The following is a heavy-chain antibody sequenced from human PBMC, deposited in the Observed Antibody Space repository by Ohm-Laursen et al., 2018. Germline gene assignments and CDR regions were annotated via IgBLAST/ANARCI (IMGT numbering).Heavy chain of an antibody. D-gene: IGHD4-23*01. CDR3: ARSTVVTPDYWYFDL. V-gene: IGHV1-69*04. J-gene: IGHJ2*01. Sequence: SVKVSCKASGGTFSSYAISWVRQAPGQGLEWMGRIIPILGIANYAQKFQGRVTITADKSTSTAYMELSSLRSEDTAVYYCARSTVVTPDYWYFDLWGRGTLVTVSS. CDR1: GGTFSSYA. CDR2: IIPILGIA.